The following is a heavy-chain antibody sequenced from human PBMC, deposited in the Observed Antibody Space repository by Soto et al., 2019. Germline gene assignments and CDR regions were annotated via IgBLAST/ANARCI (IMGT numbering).Heavy chain of an antibody. CDR3: ATRDPGHY. CDR1: GDSVSGNSAA. CDR2: TYYRSRWYN. V-gene: IGHV6-1*01. J-gene: IGHJ4*02. D-gene: IGHD4-17*01. Sequence: SQTLSLTCAISGDSVSGNSAAWNWIRQSPSRGLEWLGRTYYRSRWYNDYAVSVKSRITVTPDTSKNQFSLHLSSLRSEDTAVYYCATRDPGHYWGQGTLVTVSS.